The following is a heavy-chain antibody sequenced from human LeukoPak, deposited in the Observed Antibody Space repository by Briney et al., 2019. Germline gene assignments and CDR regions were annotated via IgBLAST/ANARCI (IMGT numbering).Heavy chain of an antibody. V-gene: IGHV3-9*01. CDR3: AKGLVVTAISSWFDP. CDR2: ISWNSGSI. J-gene: IGHJ5*02. D-gene: IGHD2-21*02. Sequence: PGGSLRLSCAASGFTFDDYAMHWVRQAPGKGLEWVSGISWNSGSIGDADSVKGRFTISRDNAKNSLYLQMNSLRAEDTALYYCAKGLVVTAISSWFDPWGQGTLVTVSS. CDR1: GFTFDDYA.